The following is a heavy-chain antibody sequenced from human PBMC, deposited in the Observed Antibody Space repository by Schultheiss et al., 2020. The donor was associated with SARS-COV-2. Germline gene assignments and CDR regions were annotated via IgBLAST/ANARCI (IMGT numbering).Heavy chain of an antibody. V-gene: IGHV4-4*02. CDR1: GGSISSSLW. CDR3: ASALIIVPAAMDY. J-gene: IGHJ4*01. D-gene: IGHD2-2*01. Sequence: GSLRLSCAVSGGSISSSLWWSWVRQPPGKGLEWIGEIYHSGSTNYNPSLKSRVTISIDKSKNQFSLKLTSLTAADTAVYYCASALIIVPAAMDYWGQGTLVTVSS. CDR2: IYHSGST.